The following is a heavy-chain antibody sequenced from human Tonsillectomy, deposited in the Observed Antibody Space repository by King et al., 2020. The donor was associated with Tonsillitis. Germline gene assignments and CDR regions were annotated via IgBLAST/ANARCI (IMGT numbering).Heavy chain of an antibody. D-gene: IGHD2-2*01. CDR1: GGSISSGSYY. V-gene: IGHV4-61*02. CDR3: ARVGPLVVPTAMGDYYYYYMDV. J-gene: IGHJ6*03. Sequence: VQLQESGPGLVKPSQTLSLTCTVSGGSISSGSYYWSWIRQPAGKGLEWIGRIYTTGSTNHNPSLKSRVTMSVDTSKNQVSLKLSSVTAADTAVYYCARVGPLVVPTAMGDYYYYYMDVWGKGTTVTVSS. CDR2: IYTTGST.